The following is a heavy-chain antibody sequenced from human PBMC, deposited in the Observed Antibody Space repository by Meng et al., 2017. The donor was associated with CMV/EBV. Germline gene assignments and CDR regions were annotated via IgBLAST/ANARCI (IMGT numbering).Heavy chain of an antibody. CDR3: ARLLGTGTPFDY. Sequence: GESLKISCKGSGYSFTRYWIGWVRQMPGKGLELMGIIYPGGSRTTYSPSFQGQVTISADKSINTAYLQWNSLKASDTAVYYCARLLGTGTPFDYWGQGTLVTVSS. CDR1: GYSFTRYW. V-gene: IGHV5-51*01. D-gene: IGHD1-1*01. CDR2: IYPGGSRT. J-gene: IGHJ4*02.